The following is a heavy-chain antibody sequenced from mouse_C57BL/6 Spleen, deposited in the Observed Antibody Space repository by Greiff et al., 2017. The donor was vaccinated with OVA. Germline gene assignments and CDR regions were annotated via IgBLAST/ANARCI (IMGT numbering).Heavy chain of an antibody. D-gene: IGHD2-3*01. CDR1: GYSITSGYY. Sequence: EVKVEESGPGLVKPSQSLSLTCSVTGYSITSGYYWNWIRQFPGNKLEWMGYISYDGSNNYNPSLKNRISITRDTSKNQFFLKLNSVTTEDTATYYCARGDGYQYYFDYWGQGTTLTVSS. J-gene: IGHJ2*01. CDR2: ISYDGSN. V-gene: IGHV3-6*01. CDR3: ARGDGYQYYFDY.